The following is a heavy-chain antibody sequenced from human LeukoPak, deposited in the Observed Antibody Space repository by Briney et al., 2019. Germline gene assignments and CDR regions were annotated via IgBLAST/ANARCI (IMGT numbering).Heavy chain of an antibody. D-gene: IGHD6-13*01. CDR1: GFTFSSYA. J-gene: IGHJ4*02. V-gene: IGHV3-23*01. CDR3: AKDNSGAAALPSDY. CDR2: ISGSGGST. Sequence: GVSLRLSCAASGFTFSSYAMSWVRQAPGKGLEWVSAISGSGGSTYYADSVKGRFTISRDNSKNTLYLQMNSLRAEDTAVYYCAKDNSGAAALPSDYWGQGTLVTVSS.